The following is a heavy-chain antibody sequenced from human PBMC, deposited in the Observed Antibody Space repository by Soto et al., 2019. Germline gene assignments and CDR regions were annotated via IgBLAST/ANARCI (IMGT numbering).Heavy chain of an antibody. CDR2: LIHGGST. V-gene: IGHV4-34*12. D-gene: IGHD3-16*01. Sequence: LSLTCAIYGASLGGFHWTWLRQAPGKGLEWIGELIHGGSTNYNPSLKGRVSFSLDTSKNQFSLHLMSVTAADTAVYYCARSPLGYDYVRQTWREVGDSFDIWGRGTLVT. CDR3: ARSPLGYDYVRQTWREVGDSFDI. J-gene: IGHJ3*02. CDR1: GASLGGFH.